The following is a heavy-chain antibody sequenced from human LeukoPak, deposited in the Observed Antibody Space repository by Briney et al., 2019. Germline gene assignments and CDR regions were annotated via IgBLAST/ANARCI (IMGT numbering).Heavy chain of an antibody. CDR3: ARAYCSGGSCYSFSYFDY. CDR2: ISYDGSNK. CDR1: GFTFSNYG. Sequence: PGGSLRLSCVASGFTFSNYGMHWVRQAPGKGLEWVAVISYDGSNKYYADSVKGRFTISRDNSKNTLYLQMNSLRAEDTAVYYCARAYCSGGSCYSFSYFDYWGQGTLVTVSS. V-gene: IGHV3-30*03. J-gene: IGHJ4*02. D-gene: IGHD2-15*01.